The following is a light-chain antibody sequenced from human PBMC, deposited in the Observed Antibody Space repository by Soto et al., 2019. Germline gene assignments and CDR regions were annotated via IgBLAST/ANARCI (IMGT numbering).Light chain of an antibody. Sequence: DIQMTQSPFTLSASVGDRVTITCRASQSISRWLAWYQQKPGKAPKLLIYRASSLESGVPSRFSGSGSGTEFTLTISSLQSDDSASYYCHQYQTWTFGQGTKVEIK. CDR3: HQYQTWT. CDR1: QSISRW. J-gene: IGKJ1*01. V-gene: IGKV1-5*03. CDR2: RAS.